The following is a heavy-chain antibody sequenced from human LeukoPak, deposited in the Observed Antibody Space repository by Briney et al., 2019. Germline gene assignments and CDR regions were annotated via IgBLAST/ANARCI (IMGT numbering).Heavy chain of an antibody. J-gene: IGHJ4*02. CDR2: ISGSGGTT. CDR1: GFTFSTYA. CDR3: AKDIALRFSYVFDS. V-gene: IGHV3-23*01. Sequence: PGGSLRLSCAASGFTFSTYAMTWVRQAPGKGLEWVSAISGSGGTTNYADSVKGRFTISRDNSKNTLYLQMNSLRAEDTAVFYCAKDIALRFSYVFDSWGQGALVTVSS. D-gene: IGHD3-16*01.